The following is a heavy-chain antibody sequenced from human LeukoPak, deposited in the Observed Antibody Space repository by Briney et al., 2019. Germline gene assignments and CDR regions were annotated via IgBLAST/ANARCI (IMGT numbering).Heavy chain of an antibody. D-gene: IGHD3-3*01. J-gene: IGHJ6*02. V-gene: IGHV1-69*13. CDR1: GGTFSSYA. Sequence: ASVKVSCKASGGTFSSYAISWVRQAPGQGLEWMGGIIPIFGTANYAQKFQGRVTITADESTSTAYMELSCLRSEDTAVYYCAIGTYDFWSGYFQPGYYYGMDVWGQGTTVTVSS. CDR3: AIGTYDFWSGYFQPGYYYGMDV. CDR2: IIPIFGTA.